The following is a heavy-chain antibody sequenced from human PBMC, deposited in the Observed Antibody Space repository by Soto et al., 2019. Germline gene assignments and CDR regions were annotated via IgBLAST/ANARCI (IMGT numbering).Heavy chain of an antibody. CDR3: AREGGAYYDSSGYYYDAFDI. V-gene: IGHV3-64*01. J-gene: IGHJ3*02. CDR2: ISSNGGST. CDR1: TFTVSSNY. D-gene: IGHD3-22*01. Sequence: GGSLRLSCVASTFTVSSNYMSWVRQAPGKGLEYVSAISSNGGSTYYANSVKGRFTISRDNSKNTLYLQMGSLRAEDMAVYYCAREGGAYYDSSGYYYDAFDIWGQGTMVTVSS.